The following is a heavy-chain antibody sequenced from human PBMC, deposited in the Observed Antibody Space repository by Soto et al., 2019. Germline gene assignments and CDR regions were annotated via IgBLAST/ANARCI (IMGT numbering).Heavy chain of an antibody. J-gene: IGHJ5*02. CDR2: INTGNGNS. D-gene: IGHD2-15*01. V-gene: IGHV1-3*04. Sequence: QVQLVQSGAEVRKPGASVKVSCKASGYYFTNYVIHWVRQAPGQRLEWMGWINTGNGNSKYSQKFQDRVIITRVTSASTAFMELSRLTSEDTAIYYCARDQKDSVRKTSWFDPWGQGTPVTVSS. CDR1: GYYFTNYV. CDR3: ARDQKDSVRKTSWFDP.